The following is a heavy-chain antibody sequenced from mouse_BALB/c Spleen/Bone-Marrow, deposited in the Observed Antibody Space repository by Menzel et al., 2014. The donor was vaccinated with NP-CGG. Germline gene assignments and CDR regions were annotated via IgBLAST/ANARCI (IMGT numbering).Heavy chain of an antibody. CDR1: GFAFSSCD. CDR2: ITSGGGNT. CDR3: TRVWDWFAY. Sequence: EVKLVESGGGLVKPGGSLKLSCTASGFAFSSCDMSWVRQTPEKRLEWVATITSGGGNTYYPDSVNGRFTISRDNARNTLYLQMRSLKSEDTAVYYCTRVWDWFAYWGQGTLGPGSA. J-gene: IGHJ3*01. V-gene: IGHV5-9*02. D-gene: IGHD4-1*01.